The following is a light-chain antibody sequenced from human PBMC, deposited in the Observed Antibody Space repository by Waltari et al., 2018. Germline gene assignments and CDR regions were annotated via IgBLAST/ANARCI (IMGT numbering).Light chain of an antibody. CDR3: LLYYGGPWV. Sequence: QTVVTQEPSLTVSPGGTVTLTCASSTGAVTSGYSPNWFQQKPGQAPRSLIYSTSNKHPWTPALFSGSLLGGKAALTLSGVQPEDEAEYYCLLYYGGPWVFGGGTKLTVL. CDR1: TGAVTSGYS. J-gene: IGLJ3*02. V-gene: IGLV7-43*01. CDR2: STS.